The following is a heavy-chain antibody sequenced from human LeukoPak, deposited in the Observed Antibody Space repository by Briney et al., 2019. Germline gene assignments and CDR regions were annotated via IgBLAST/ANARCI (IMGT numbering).Heavy chain of an antibody. D-gene: IGHD5-24*01. V-gene: IGHV3-64*01. CDR1: GFTFSSYA. J-gene: IGHJ2*01. CDR3: ARDPFGDGLGWYFDL. Sequence: PGGSLRLSCAASGFTFSSYAMHWVRQAPGKGLEYVSAISSNGGSTYYANSVKGRFTISRDNSKNTLYLQMGSLRAEDMAVYYCARDPFGDGLGWYFDLWGRGTLVTVSS. CDR2: ISSNGGST.